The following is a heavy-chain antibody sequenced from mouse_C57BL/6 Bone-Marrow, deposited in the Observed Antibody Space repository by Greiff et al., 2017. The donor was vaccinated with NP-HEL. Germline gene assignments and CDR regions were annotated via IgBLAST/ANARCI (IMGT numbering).Heavy chain of an antibody. CDR3: CSGYSHCYAMDY. CDR1: GFTFSSYA. CDR2: ISSGGDYI. V-gene: IGHV5S21*01. Sequence: EVKLEESGEGLVKPGGSLKLSCAASGFTFSSYAMSWVRQTPEKRLEWVAYISSGGDYIYYADTVKGRFTISRDNARHTLYLQMSSLKSEDTAMYYCCSGYSHCYAMDYWGQGTSVTVSS. J-gene: IGHJ4*01. D-gene: IGHD1-1*01.